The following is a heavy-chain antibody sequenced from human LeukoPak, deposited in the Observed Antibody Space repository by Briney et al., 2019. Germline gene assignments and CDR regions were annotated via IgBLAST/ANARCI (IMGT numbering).Heavy chain of an antibody. D-gene: IGHD2-8*01. CDR1: GGSISSGGYY. J-gene: IGHJ5*02. CDR2: IYYSGST. V-gene: IGHV4-31*03. CDR3: ARDLYCTNGVCEEWFDP. Sequence: PSQTLSLTCTVSGGSISSGGYYWSWIRQHPGKGLEWIGYIYYSGSTYYNPSLKSRFTISVDTSKNQFSLKLSSVTAADTAVYYCARDLYCTNGVCEEWFDPWGQGTLVTVSS.